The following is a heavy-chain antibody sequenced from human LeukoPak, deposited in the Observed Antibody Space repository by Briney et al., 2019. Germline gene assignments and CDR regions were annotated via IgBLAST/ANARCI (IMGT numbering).Heavy chain of an antibody. V-gene: IGHV4-4*08. CDR3: ARHLGVGTYPLDC. CDR1: GASISSHY. J-gene: IGHJ4*02. CDR2: IHSSGIT. D-gene: IGHD1-26*01. Sequence: SETLSLTCTVSGASISSHYWSWFRQPPGQTLEWIAYIHSSGITNYNPSLKSRVTISADPSKGQFSLRLSSVTAADTAVYYCARHLGVGTYPLDCWGQGTLVTVSS.